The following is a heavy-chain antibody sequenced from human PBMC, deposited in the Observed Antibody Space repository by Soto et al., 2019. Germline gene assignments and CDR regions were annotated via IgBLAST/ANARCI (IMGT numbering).Heavy chain of an antibody. CDR3: AYSNGRLRPFDY. J-gene: IGHJ4*02. CDR2: IYWDDDK. V-gene: IGHV2-5*02. Sequence: SGPTLVKPTQTLTLTCTFSGFSLTTSGVGVGWIRQPPGKALEWLALIYWDDDKRYSPSLNSRLTITKDTSKNQVVLTMTNMDPVDTATYYCAYSNGRLRPFDYWGQGTLVTVSS. D-gene: IGHD4-17*01. CDR1: GFSLTTSGVG.